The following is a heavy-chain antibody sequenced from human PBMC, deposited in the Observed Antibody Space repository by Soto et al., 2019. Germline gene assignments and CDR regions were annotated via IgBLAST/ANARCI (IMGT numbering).Heavy chain of an antibody. D-gene: IGHD3-22*01. CDR3: AKDHLDYYDSSGYFPDY. V-gene: IGHV3-23*01. CDR2: ISGSGGST. J-gene: IGHJ4*02. Sequence: EVQLLESGGGLVQPGVSLRLSCAASGFTFSSYAMSWVRQAPGKGLEWVSAISGSGGSTYYADSVKGRFTISRDNYMNTLYLQMNSLRAEDTAVYYCAKDHLDYYDSSGYFPDYWGQGTLVTVSS. CDR1: GFTFSSYA.